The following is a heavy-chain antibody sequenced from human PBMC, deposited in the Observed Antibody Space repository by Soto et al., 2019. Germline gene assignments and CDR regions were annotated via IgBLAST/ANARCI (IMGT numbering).Heavy chain of an antibody. CDR3: ARGFSH. CDR1: GGSFSLYY. V-gene: IGHV4-34*01. CDR2: INDSGST. J-gene: IGHJ4*02. Sequence: QVQLQQWGAGLLKPSETLSLTCVVYGGSFSLYYWSWLRQPPGKGLEWIGEINDSGSTNYNPSLKSRVTISIDTSKNPFYLKLRSVTAADTAVYFCARGFSHWGQGTLVTVSS.